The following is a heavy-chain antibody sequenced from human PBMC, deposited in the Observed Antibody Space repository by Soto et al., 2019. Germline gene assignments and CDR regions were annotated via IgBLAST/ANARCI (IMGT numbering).Heavy chain of an antibody. D-gene: IGHD3-22*01. CDR2: MFHGGRT. CDR3: AKAVKYYDSTGYDAFAV. J-gene: IGHJ3*01. Sequence: SETLSLTCTVSGDSISSYFWTWIRQPPGKALEWIGYMFHGGRTNYNPSLTSRVTMSADTSNNQCSLTLTSVTAADTAVYYCAKAVKYYDSTGYDAFAVWGQGIMVTVSS. V-gene: IGHV4-59*01. CDR1: GDSISSYF.